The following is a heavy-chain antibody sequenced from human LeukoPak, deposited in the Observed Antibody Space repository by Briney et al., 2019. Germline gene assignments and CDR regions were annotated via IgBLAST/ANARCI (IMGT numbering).Heavy chain of an antibody. Sequence: GGSLRLSCAASGFTFSSYSMSWVRQAPGKGLEWVTNIKPDGSEKYYVDSVKGRFTISRDNAKKSLYLQMNSLRAEDTALYYCARDTVGATDYWGQGTLVTVSS. CDR2: IKPDGSEK. CDR3: ARDTVGATDY. CDR1: GFTFSSYS. D-gene: IGHD1-26*01. V-gene: IGHV3-7*01. J-gene: IGHJ4*02.